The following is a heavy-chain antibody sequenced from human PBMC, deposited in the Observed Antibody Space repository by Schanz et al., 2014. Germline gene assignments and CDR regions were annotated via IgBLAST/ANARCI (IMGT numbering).Heavy chain of an antibody. CDR2: ISGSGAGT. Sequence: EVQLVESGGGLVQPGGSLIISCSASGFTFSDYALHWVRQAPGKGLEWVSAISGSGAGTYYADSVKGRFTFSRDNSKNTLYLQMNSLRAEDTAIYYCAKIRYDSSGYYLPYYGMDVWGQGTTVIVSS. CDR1: GFTFSDYA. V-gene: IGHV3-23*04. CDR3: AKIRYDSSGYYLPYYGMDV. D-gene: IGHD3-22*01. J-gene: IGHJ6*02.